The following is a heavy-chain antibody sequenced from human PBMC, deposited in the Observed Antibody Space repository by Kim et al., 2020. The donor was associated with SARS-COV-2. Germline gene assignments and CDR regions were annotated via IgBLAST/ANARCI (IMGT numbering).Heavy chain of an antibody. CDR2: INPSGGST. CDR1: GYTFTSYY. D-gene: IGHD6-13*01. CDR3: ARAERAMAAAGYYYYYGMDV. J-gene: IGHJ6*02. Sequence: ASVKVSCKASGYTFTSYYMHWVRQAPGQGLEWMGIINPSGGSTSYAQKFQGRVTMTRDTSTSTVYMELSSLRSEDTAVYYCARAERAMAAAGYYYYYGMDVWGQGTTVTVSS. V-gene: IGHV1-46*01.